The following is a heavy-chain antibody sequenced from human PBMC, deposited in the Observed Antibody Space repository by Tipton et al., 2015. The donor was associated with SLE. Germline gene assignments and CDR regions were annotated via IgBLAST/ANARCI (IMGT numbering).Heavy chain of an antibody. J-gene: IGHJ4*02. Sequence: TLSLTCTVSGGSISSGSYYWSWIRQPAGKGLEWIGRIYTSGSTNYNPSPKSRVTISVDTSKNQFSLKLSSVTAADTAVYYCARGHDSSGYYDYWGQGTLVTVSS. CDR2: IYTSGST. CDR3: ARGHDSSGYYDY. D-gene: IGHD3-22*01. V-gene: IGHV4-61*02. CDR1: GGSISSGSYY.